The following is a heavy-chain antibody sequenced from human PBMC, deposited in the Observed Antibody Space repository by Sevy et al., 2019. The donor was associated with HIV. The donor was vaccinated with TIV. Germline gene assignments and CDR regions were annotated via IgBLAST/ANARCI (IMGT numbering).Heavy chain of an antibody. V-gene: IGHV4-59*01. J-gene: IGHJ4*02. CDR2: IYYSGST. CDR1: SGSISSYY. D-gene: IGHD5-12*01. Sequence: SETLSLTCTVSSGSISSYYWSWIRQPPGKGLEWIGYIYYSGSTNYNPSLKSRVTISVDTSKNQFSLKLSSVTAADTAVYYCARGTGYSGYVYDFDYWGQGTLVTVSS. CDR3: ARGTGYSGYVYDFDY.